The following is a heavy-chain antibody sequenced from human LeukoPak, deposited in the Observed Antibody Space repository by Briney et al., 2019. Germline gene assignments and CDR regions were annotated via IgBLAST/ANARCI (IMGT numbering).Heavy chain of an antibody. CDR1: GFTFSSYW. Sequence: GGSLRLSCAASGFTFSSYWMYWVRQAPGKGLVWVSRINSDGSSTTYADSVKGRFTISRDNSKNTLYLQMNSLRAEDTALYYCAKAPDSSGYNYYYGMDVWGQGTTVTVSS. D-gene: IGHD3-22*01. J-gene: IGHJ6*02. CDR2: INSDGSST. CDR3: AKAPDSSGYNYYYGMDV. V-gene: IGHV3-74*01.